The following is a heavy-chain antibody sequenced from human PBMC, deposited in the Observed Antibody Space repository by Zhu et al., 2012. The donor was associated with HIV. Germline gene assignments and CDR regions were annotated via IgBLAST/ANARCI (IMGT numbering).Heavy chain of an antibody. V-gene: IGHV4-39*01. Sequence: QVHLQESGPGLVKPSETLSLTCTVSGGSINSFYFWVWIRQPPGKGLEWIGSIFYSGSGSTYYNPSLKSRVTVSVDTSKNQFSLRLNSVTASDTAVYYCAKTRTNGRYSYAFDLWGLGRMVTVSS. CDR3: AKTRTNGRYSYAFDL. CDR2: IFYSGSGST. CDR1: GGSINSFYF. J-gene: IGHJ3*01. D-gene: IGHD2-8*01.